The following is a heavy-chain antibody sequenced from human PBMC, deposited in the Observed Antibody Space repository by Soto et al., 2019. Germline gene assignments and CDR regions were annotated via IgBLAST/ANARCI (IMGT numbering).Heavy chain of an antibody. D-gene: IGHD5-12*01. CDR3: ARYSGYDKISWFDP. Sequence: PSETLSLTCAVSGGSISSGGYSWSWIRQPPGKGLEWIGYIYHSGSTYYNPSLKSRVTISVDRSKNQFSLKLSSVTAADTAVYYCARYSGYDKISWFDPWGQGTLVTVSS. V-gene: IGHV4-30-2*01. CDR2: IYHSGST. J-gene: IGHJ5*02. CDR1: GGSISSGGYS.